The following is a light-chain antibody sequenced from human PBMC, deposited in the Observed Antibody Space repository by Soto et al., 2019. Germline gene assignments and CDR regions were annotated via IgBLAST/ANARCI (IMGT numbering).Light chain of an antibody. V-gene: IGKV1-5*01. CDR3: QQYNSYSRT. J-gene: IGKJ1*01. Sequence: IQMTQSPSSLSSSLGDRVTITCRASQSISSYLNWYQQKPGKAPNLLIYDASSLESGVPSRFSGSGSGTEVTLTISSLKHDDFATYYCQQYNSYSRTFGQGTKVDIK. CDR2: DAS. CDR1: QSISSY.